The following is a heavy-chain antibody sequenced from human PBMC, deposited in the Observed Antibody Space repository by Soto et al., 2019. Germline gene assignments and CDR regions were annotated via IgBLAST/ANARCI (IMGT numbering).Heavy chain of an antibody. J-gene: IGHJ4*02. Sequence: SETLSLTCTVSGGSISSSSYYWGWIRQPPGKGLEWIGSIYYSGSTYYNPSLKSRFTISLDTSKNQFSLKLSSVTAADTAVYYCAIHSHTPPDPSHYWCQGTRVTVPS. CDR3: AIHSHTPPDPSHY. CDR2: IYYSGST. D-gene: IGHD5-18*01. CDR1: GGSISSSSYY. V-gene: IGHV4-39*01.